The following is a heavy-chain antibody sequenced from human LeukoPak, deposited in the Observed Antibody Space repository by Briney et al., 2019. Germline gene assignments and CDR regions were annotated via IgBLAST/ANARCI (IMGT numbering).Heavy chain of an antibody. V-gene: IGHV4-4*07. CDR3: ARYDPGRGFDP. Sequence: SQTLSLTCTVTASSISSYYWSWIRQPVGKGLEWIGRIYTSGSTNYNPSLKSRVTMSVDTSKNQFSLKLSSVTAADTAVYYCARYDPGRGFDPWGQGTLVTVSS. J-gene: IGHJ5*02. D-gene: IGHD3-3*01. CDR2: IYTSGST. CDR1: ASSISSYY.